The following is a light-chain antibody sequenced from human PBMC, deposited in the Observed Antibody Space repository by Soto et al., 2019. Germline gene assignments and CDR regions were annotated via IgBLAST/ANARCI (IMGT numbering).Light chain of an antibody. CDR3: HQLYSYPYT. V-gene: IGKV1-9*01. CDR2: VAS. Sequence: DIQLTQSPSFLSASVGDRVTITCRASQGISTYLAWYQQKSGKATKLLIYVASTLQSGVPSRFSGSGSRTEFTVTISSLPPEDLVIYYCHQLYSYPYTFGQGTKLEI. CDR1: QGISTY. J-gene: IGKJ2*01.